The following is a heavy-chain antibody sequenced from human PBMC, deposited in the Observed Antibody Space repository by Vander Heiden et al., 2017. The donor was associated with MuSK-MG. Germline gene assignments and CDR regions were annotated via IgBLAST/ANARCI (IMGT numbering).Heavy chain of an antibody. D-gene: IGHD2-2*01. CDR1: GGSISSYY. Sequence: QVQLQESGPGLVKPSETLSLTCTVSGGSISSYYWSWIRQPPGKGLEWIGYIYYSGSTNYNPSLKSRVTISVDTSKNQFSMKLSSVTAADTAVYYCAKDLHSTSSKFYFDYWGQGTMVTVYS. V-gene: IGHV4-59*01. J-gene: IGHJ4*02. CDR2: IYYSGST. CDR3: AKDLHSTSSKFYFDY.